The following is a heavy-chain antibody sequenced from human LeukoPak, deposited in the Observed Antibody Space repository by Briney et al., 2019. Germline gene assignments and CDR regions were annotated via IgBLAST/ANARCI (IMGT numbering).Heavy chain of an antibody. J-gene: IGHJ6*03. D-gene: IGHD3-10*01. CDR2: FDPEDGET. Sequence: ASVKVSCKVSGYTLTELSMHWVRQAPGKGLEWMGGFDPEDGETIYAQKFQGRVTMTEDTSTDTAYTELSSLRSEDTAVYYCATGNYYGSGGYYYYYMDVCGKGTTVTISS. CDR1: GYTLTELS. CDR3: ATGNYYGSGGYYYYYMDV. V-gene: IGHV1-24*01.